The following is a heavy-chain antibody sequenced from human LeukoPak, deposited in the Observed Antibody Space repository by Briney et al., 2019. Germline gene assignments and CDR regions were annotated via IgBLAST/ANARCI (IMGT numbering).Heavy chain of an antibody. CDR3: ARGTPPSYSLFDY. D-gene: IGHD4-11*01. V-gene: IGHV1-2*02. CDR2: INPKSGGT. J-gene: IGHJ4*02. Sequence: ASVKVSCKASGYTFTRYYMHWVRQAPGQGLEWMGWINPKSGGTNYAQKFQGRVTMTRDTPISTAYMELSRLRSDVTAVYYCARGTPPSYSLFDYWGQGTLVTVSS. CDR1: GYTFTRYY.